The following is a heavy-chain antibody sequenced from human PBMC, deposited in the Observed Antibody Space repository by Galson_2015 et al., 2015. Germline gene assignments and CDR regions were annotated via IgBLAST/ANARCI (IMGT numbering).Heavy chain of an antibody. CDR1: GFTFSSYS. V-gene: IGHV3-21*04. CDR3: AREVVPAAMPGYDY. CDR2: ISSSSSYI. Sequence: SLRLSCAASGFTFSSYSMNWVRQAPRKGLEWVSSISSSSSYIYYADSVKGRFTISRDNAKNSLYLQMNSLRAEDTAVYYCAREVVPAAMPGYDYWGQGTLVTVSS. D-gene: IGHD2-2*01. J-gene: IGHJ4*02.